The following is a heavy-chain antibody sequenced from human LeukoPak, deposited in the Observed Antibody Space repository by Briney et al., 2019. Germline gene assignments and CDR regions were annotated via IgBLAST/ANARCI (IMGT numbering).Heavy chain of an antibody. D-gene: IGHD2-2*01. CDR2: ISSSGSTI. J-gene: IGHJ5*02. Sequence: PGGSRRLSCAASGFTFSSYEMNWVRQAPGKGLEWVSYISSSGSTIYYADSVKGRFTISRDNAKNSLYLQMNSLRAEDTAVYYCARGGAVPAANNWFDPWGQGTLVTVSS. CDR3: ARGGAVPAANNWFDP. V-gene: IGHV3-48*03. CDR1: GFTFSSYE.